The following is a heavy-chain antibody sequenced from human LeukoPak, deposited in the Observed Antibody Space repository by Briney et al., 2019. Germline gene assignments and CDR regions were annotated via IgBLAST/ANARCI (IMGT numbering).Heavy chain of an antibody. CDR2: IYYSGST. J-gene: IGHJ4*02. CDR1: GGSISSYY. V-gene: IGHV4-59*01. Sequence: SETLSLTCTVSGGSISSYYWSWIRQPPGKGLEWIGYIYYSGSTNYNPSLKSRVTISVDTSENQFSLKLSSVTAADTAVYYCARGRGVPATTSYYFDYWGQGTLVTVSS. CDR3: ARGRGVPATTSYYFDY. D-gene: IGHD2-2*01.